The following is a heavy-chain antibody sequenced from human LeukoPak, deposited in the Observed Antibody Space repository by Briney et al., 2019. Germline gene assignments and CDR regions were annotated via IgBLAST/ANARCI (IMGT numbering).Heavy chain of an antibody. CDR1: GGSISSYY. CDR3: ARAPVTAIQIDY. Sequence: SETLSLTCTVSGGSISSYYWSWIRQPPGKGLEWIGNIHYSGSTNYNPSLKSRVTISVDTSKNQFSLKLSSVTAADTAVYYCARAPVTAIQIDYWGQGTLVTVSS. J-gene: IGHJ4*02. D-gene: IGHD2-21*02. V-gene: IGHV4-59*01. CDR2: IHYSGST.